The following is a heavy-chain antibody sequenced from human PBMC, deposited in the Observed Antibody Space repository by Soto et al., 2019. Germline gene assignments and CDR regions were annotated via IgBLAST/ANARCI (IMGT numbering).Heavy chain of an antibody. CDR3: AISPGHGDYVPSFDY. V-gene: IGHV1-18*01. CDR1: GYAFTSYG. CDR2: SSTYNGNT. Sequence: QVPLVQSGTELRKPGASVRVSCKTSGYAFTSYGINWVRQAPGQGLAWMGWSSTYNGNTNYAQSLQGRVTLTTDTSTSTAYLELRSLRSDDTAVYFCAISPGHGDYVPSFDYWGQGSLVVVSS. J-gene: IGHJ4*02. D-gene: IGHD4-17*01.